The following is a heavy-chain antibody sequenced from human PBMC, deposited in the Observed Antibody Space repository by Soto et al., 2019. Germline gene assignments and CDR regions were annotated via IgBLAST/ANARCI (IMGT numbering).Heavy chain of an antibody. CDR1: GFTVSSNY. CDR2: IYSGGST. D-gene: IGHD3-3*01. V-gene: IGHV3-53*01. Sequence: GGSLRLSCAASGFTVSSNYMSWVRQAPGKGLEWVSVIYSGGSTYYADSVKGRFTISRDNSKNTLYLQMNSLRAEDTAVYYCAKNRITIFGAHWFDPWGQGTQVTVSS. J-gene: IGHJ5*02. CDR3: AKNRITIFGAHWFDP.